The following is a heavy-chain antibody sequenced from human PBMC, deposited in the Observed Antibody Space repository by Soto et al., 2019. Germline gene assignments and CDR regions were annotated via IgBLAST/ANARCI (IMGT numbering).Heavy chain of an antibody. Sequence: QVQLVQSGAEVKKPGASVKVSCKASGYTFTGYYMHWVRQAPGQGLEWMGWINPNSGGTNYAQKLQGWVTMTRDTSISTAYMELSRLRSDDTAVYYCARGALYYYGSGSYPHFDYWGQGTLVTVSS. D-gene: IGHD3-10*01. CDR2: INPNSGGT. CDR3: ARGALYYYGSGSYPHFDY. J-gene: IGHJ4*02. CDR1: GYTFTGYY. V-gene: IGHV1-2*04.